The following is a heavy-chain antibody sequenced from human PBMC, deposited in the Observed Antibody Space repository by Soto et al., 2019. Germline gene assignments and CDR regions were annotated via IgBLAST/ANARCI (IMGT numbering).Heavy chain of an antibody. D-gene: IGHD2-15*01. CDR1: GYTFTSYG. V-gene: IGHV1-18*04. CDR2: ISAKKGNT. J-gene: IGHJ6*02. Sequence: QGQLVQSGAEGKKPGASVKVSCKASGYTFTSYGISWVRQAPGQGLERMGWISAKKGNTKYAQKFQGRVTMTTDTSTSTAYMELRSLSSDDTAVYYCAREILSPDFYFNGMAVWGQGTTVTVSS. CDR3: AREILSPDFYFNGMAV.